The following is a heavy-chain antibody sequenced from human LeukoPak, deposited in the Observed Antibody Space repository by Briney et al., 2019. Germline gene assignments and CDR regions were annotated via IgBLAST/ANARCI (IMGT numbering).Heavy chain of an antibody. J-gene: IGHJ5*02. V-gene: IGHV3-30*04. CDR2: ISYDGSNK. CDR1: GFTFSSYA. D-gene: IGHD3-10*01. Sequence: GGSLRLSCAASGFTFSSYAMHWVRQAPGKGLEWVAVISYDGSNKYYADSVKGRFTISRDNSKNTLYLQMNSLRAEDTAVYYCARDLLSGDYGSGSYHTWGQGTLVTVSS. CDR3: ARDLLSGDYGSGSYHT.